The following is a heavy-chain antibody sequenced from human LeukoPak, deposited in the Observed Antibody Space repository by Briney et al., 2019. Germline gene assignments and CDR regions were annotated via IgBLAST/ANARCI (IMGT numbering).Heavy chain of an antibody. CDR1: GDTFTGYY. D-gene: IGHD3-10*01. J-gene: IGHJ5*02. Sequence: ASGKVSCKASGDTFTGYYIHWVRQAPGQGLEWMGRINPNSGGTNYAQKFQGRVTMTRDTSISTAYMELSRLRSDDTAVYYCARRPGSGQLLTVGNWFDPWGQGTLVTVSS. CDR3: ARRPGSGQLLTVGNWFDP. V-gene: IGHV1-2*06. CDR2: INPNSGGT.